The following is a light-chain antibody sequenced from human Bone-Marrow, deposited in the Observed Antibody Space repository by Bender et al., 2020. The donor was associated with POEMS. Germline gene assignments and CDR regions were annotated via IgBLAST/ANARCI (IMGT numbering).Light chain of an antibody. CDR1: SLKTGY. V-gene: IGLV3-19*01. Sequence: SSELTQDPAVSVALGQTVRITCQGDSLKTGYASWYQQRPGQAPFLVLYGKNSRPSGIPDRFSGSYSGNTATLTITGAQAEDEADYYCNSRGSRGLPPVFGTGTEVTVL. CDR2: GKN. J-gene: IGLJ1*01. CDR3: NSRGSRGLPPV.